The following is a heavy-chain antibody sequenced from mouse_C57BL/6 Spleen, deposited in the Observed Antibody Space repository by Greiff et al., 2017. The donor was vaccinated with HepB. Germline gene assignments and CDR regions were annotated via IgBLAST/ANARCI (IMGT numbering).Heavy chain of an antibody. J-gene: IGHJ1*03. Sequence: EVMLVESGGGLVKPGGSLKLSCAASGFTFSDYGMHWVRQAPEKGLEWVAYISSGSSTIYYADTVKGRFTISRDNAKNTLFLQMTSLRSEDTAMYYCARRAGTGWYFDVWGTGTTVTVSS. V-gene: IGHV5-17*01. CDR3: ARRAGTGWYFDV. D-gene: IGHD3-3*01. CDR2: ISSGSSTI. CDR1: GFTFSDYG.